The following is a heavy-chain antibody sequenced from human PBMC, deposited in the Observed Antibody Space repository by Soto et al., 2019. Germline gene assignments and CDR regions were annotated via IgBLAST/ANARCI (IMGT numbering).Heavy chain of an antibody. V-gene: IGHV4-59*01. CDR2: IYYSGST. Sequence: SETLSLTCTVSGGSISSYYWSWIRQPPGKGLEWIGYIYYSGSTNYNPSLKSRVTISVDTSKNQFSLKLSSVTAADTAVYYCARVIAVAGNDAFDIWGQGTMVTVSS. J-gene: IGHJ3*02. D-gene: IGHD6-19*01. CDR3: ARVIAVAGNDAFDI. CDR1: GGSISSYY.